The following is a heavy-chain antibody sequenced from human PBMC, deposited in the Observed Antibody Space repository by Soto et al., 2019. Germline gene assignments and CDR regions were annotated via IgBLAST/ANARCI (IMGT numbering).Heavy chain of an antibody. CDR3: ARSYYYDSSGYSALDY. D-gene: IGHD3-22*01. CDR2: INPSGGST. J-gene: IGHJ4*02. Sequence: ASVKVSCKASGYTFTSYYMHWVRQAPGQGLEWMGIINPSGGSTSYAQKFQGRVTMTRDTSTSTVYMELSSLRSEDTAVYYCARSYYYDSSGYSALDYWGQGTLVTVSS. CDR1: GYTFTSYY. V-gene: IGHV1-46*01.